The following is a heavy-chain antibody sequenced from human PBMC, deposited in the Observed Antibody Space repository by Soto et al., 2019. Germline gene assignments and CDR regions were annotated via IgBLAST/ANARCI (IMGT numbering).Heavy chain of an antibody. CDR1: GYTFNNYG. CDR3: ARAVAEAGTFYYGMDV. CDR2: ISSYNANT. J-gene: IGHJ6*02. D-gene: IGHD6-19*01. Sequence: QAQLVQSGAEVKKPGASVKVSCRASGYTFNNYGFSWVRRAPGQGLEWMGCISSYNANTNYAQRFQGRVTMTSDMSTSTASMELRSLTSDDTGVYYCARAVAEAGTFYYGMDVWGQGTTVTVSS. V-gene: IGHV1-18*01.